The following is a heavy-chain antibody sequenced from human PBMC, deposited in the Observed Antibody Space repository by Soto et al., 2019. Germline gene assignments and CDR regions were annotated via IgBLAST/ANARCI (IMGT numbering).Heavy chain of an antibody. CDR2: IYYSGST. J-gene: IGHJ5*02. D-gene: IGHD3-10*01. V-gene: IGHV4-31*03. CDR3: ARVYYYGSGSYYKEPRLAWFDP. CDR1: GGSISSGGYY. Sequence: QVQLQESGPGLVKPSQTLSLTCTVSGGSISSGGYYWSWIRQHPGKGLEWIGYIYYSGSTYYNPSLKSRVTIAVDTSKTQFSLKLSSVTAADTAVYYCARVYYYGSGSYYKEPRLAWFDPWGQGTLVTVSS.